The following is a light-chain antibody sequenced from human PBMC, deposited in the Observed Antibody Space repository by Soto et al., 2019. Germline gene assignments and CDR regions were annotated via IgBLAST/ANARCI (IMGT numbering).Light chain of an antibody. CDR2: GAS. CDR3: QEYGTSPIT. J-gene: IGKJ5*01. CDR1: QSISSSF. Sequence: EIVLTQSPGTLSLSPGERATLSCRASQSISSSFLAWYQQKPGQAPRLLIYGASSRATGIPDRFSGSGSGTDFTLTVSRLEPEDFAVYYCQEYGTSPITFGQGTRLEIK. V-gene: IGKV3-20*01.